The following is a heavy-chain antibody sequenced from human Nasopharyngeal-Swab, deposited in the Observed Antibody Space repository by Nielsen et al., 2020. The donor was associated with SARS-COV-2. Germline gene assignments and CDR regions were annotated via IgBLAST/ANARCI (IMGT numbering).Heavy chain of an antibody. Sequence: SETLSLTCAVSGGSISSSNWWSWVRQPPGKGLEWIGEIYHSGSTNYNPSLKSRVTISVDKSKNQFSLKLSSVTAADTAVYYRARGDFWSGYPPVYYGMDVWGQGTTVTVSS. V-gene: IGHV4-4*02. CDR1: GGSISSSNW. CDR3: ARGDFWSGYPPVYYGMDV. CDR2: IYHSGST. D-gene: IGHD3-3*01. J-gene: IGHJ6*02.